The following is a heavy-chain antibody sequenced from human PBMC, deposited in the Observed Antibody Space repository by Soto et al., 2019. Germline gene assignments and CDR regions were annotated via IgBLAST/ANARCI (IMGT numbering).Heavy chain of an antibody. J-gene: IGHJ6*04. CDR2: INHSGST. V-gene: IGHV4-34*01. CDR1: GGSFSGYY. CDR3: ARGLRSSYYYDSSGYFRRRPDYYYGMDV. D-gene: IGHD3-22*01. Sequence: SETLSLTCAVYGGSFSGYYWSWIRHPPGKGLEWIGEINHSGSTNYNPSLKSRVTISVDTSKNQFSLKLSSVTAADTAVYYCARGLRSSYYYDSSGYFRRRPDYYYGMDVWGEGTTVTVSS.